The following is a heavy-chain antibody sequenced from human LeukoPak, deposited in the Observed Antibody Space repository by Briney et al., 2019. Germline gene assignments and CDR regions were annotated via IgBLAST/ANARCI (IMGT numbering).Heavy chain of an antibody. V-gene: IGHV3-23*01. D-gene: IGHD2-21*02. Sequence: RGSRRLSCAASGFTFSSYAMSWVRQAPGKGLEWVSGISGSGGSTNYADSVKGRFTISRDNSKNTLYLQMNSLRAEDTAVYYCAKDYCGGDCYGALDYWGQGNLDSLSS. CDR3: AKDYCGGDCYGALDY. J-gene: IGHJ4*02. CDR2: ISGSGGST. CDR1: GFTFSSYA.